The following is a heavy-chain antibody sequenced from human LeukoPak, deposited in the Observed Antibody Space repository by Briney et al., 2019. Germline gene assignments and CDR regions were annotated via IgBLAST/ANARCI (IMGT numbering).Heavy chain of an antibody. CDR1: GGTFISYA. CDR2: IIPIFGTA. J-gene: IGHJ4*02. CDR3: ARSPGIDFWSGYYTVHFDY. D-gene: IGHD3-3*01. Sequence: GASVKVSCKXSGGTFISYAISWVRQAPGQGLEWMGGIIPIFGTANYAQKFQGRVTITADESTSTAYMELSSLRSEDTAVYYCARSPGIDFWSGYYTVHFDYWGQGTLVTVSS. V-gene: IGHV1-69*13.